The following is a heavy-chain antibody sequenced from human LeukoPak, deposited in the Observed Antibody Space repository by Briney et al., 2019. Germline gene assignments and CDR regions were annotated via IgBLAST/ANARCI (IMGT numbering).Heavy chain of an antibody. CDR1: GGSLRSDRHN. Sequence: SETLSLTCSVSGGSLRSDRHNWAWVRQSADKGLEHIGSVDQTGSPYYNPPLKSRVTMSVDTAIKQSPLNLTSVTAADTAVYYCARHLGGYPFFMDVWGKGITVTVSS. D-gene: IGHD3-10*01. V-gene: IGHV4-39*06. J-gene: IGHJ6*03. CDR2: VDQTGSP. CDR3: ARHLGGYPFFMDV.